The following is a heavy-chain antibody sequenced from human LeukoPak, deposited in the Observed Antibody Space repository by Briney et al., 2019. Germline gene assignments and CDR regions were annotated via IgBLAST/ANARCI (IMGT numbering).Heavy chain of an antibody. J-gene: IGHJ4*02. CDR2: INHSGST. CDR1: GGSFSGYY. Sequence: PSETLSLTCAVYGGSFSGYYWSWIRQPPGKGLEWIGEINHSGSTNYNPSLKSRVTISVDTSKNQFSLKLSSVTAADTAVYYCARGGVVRGSGFDYWGQGTLVTVSS. V-gene: IGHV4-34*01. CDR3: ARGGVVRGSGFDY. D-gene: IGHD3-10*01.